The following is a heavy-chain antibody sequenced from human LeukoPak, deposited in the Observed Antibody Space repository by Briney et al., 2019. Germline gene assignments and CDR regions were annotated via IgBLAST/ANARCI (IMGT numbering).Heavy chain of an antibody. CDR2: INPNSGGT. Sequence: ASVKVSCKASGYTFTGYYMHWVRQAPGQGLEWMGWINPNSGGTNYAQKFQGRVTMTRDTSISTAYMELSRLRSDDTAVYYCATVNDILTGYTFDYWGQGTLVTVSS. CDR1: GYTFTGYY. D-gene: IGHD3-9*01. CDR3: ATVNDILTGYTFDY. J-gene: IGHJ4*02. V-gene: IGHV1-2*02.